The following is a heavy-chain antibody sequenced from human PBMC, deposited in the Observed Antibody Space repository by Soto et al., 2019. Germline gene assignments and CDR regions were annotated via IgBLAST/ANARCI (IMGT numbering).Heavy chain of an antibody. V-gene: IGHV1-8*01. D-gene: IGHD6-13*01. CDR3: ARGYPPGYLRWFDP. CDR1: GYTFTSYD. J-gene: IGHJ5*02. Sequence: QVQLVQSGAEVKKPGASVKVSCKASGYTFTSYDINWVRQATGQGLEWMGWMKPNSVNTGYSQKLQGRVTMTRNTSISTAYMELSSLRSEDTAVYYCARGYPPGYLRWFDPWGQGTLVTVSS. CDR2: MKPNSVNT.